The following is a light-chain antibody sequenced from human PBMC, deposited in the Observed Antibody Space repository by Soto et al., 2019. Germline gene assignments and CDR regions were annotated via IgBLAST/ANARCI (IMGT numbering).Light chain of an antibody. Sequence: EIVMTQSPATLSVSPGGRVTLSCRASQSVASDLAWYQQKPGQAPRLLMYGASTRATGIPARFSGSGSGTEFTLTISSLQSEDFAVYYCQQYNSWITFGQGTRLEIK. CDR3: QQYNSWIT. CDR2: GAS. V-gene: IGKV3-15*01. CDR1: QSVASD. J-gene: IGKJ5*01.